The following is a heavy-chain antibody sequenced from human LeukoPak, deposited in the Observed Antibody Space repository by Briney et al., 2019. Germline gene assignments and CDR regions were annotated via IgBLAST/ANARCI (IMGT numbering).Heavy chain of an antibody. Sequence: NTSQTLSLTCTVSGGPISSGDYYWSWIRQPAGKGLEWIGRIYTSGSTNYNPSLKSRVTMSVDTSKNQFSLKLSSVTAADTAVYYCARDAVPTMFSLWGKGTTVTVSS. CDR3: ARDAVPTMFSL. V-gene: IGHV4-61*02. CDR1: GGPISSGDYY. D-gene: IGHD3-3*01. J-gene: IGHJ6*04. CDR2: IYTSGST.